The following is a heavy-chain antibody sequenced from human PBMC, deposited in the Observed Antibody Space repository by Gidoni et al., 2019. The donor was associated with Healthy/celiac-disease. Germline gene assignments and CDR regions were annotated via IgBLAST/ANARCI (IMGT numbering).Heavy chain of an antibody. CDR2: IWYDGVTN. V-gene: IGHV3-33*01. CDR3: ARVQSLWDSSSWWDY. Sequence: QVQLVESGGGVVQPGRSLRLSCEAGGFTFSSYGMLWVRQAPGKGLDWVAVIWYDGVTNFYADSVKGRFTISRDNSKNTLYLQMNSLRAEDTAVYYCARVQSLWDSSSWWDYWGQGTLVTVSS. D-gene: IGHD6-13*01. J-gene: IGHJ4*02. CDR1: GFTFSSYG.